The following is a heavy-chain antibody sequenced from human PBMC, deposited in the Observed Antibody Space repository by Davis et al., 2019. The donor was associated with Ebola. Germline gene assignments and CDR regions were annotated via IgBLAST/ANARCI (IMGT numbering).Heavy chain of an antibody. J-gene: IGHJ6*04. CDR2: IYGGDT. V-gene: IGHV3-53*01. Sequence: PGGSLRLSCTASGFTFGDYAMSWVRQAPGKGLEWVSGIYGGDTHYADSVKGRFTISRDISKNTLHLQMNSLRVEDTAVYFCAREPTGNDYYFYGMDVWGKGTTVTVSS. D-gene: IGHD4-17*01. CDR3: AREPTGNDYYFYGMDV. CDR1: GFTFGDYA.